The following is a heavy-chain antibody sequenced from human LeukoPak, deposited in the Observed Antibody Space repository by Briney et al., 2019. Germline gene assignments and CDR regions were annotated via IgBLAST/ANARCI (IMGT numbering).Heavy chain of an antibody. CDR3: ARGIQYYYHSGAYLDY. D-gene: IGHD3-22*01. V-gene: IGHV1-2*02. Sequence: ASVKVSCKASGYTFNGYYMHWVRQAPGQGLEWMGWINPNSGGTNYAQKFQGRVTMTRDMSISTAYMELSRLRSDDTAMYYCARGIQYYYHSGAYLDYWGQGTLVTVSS. J-gene: IGHJ4*02. CDR2: INPNSGGT. CDR1: GYTFNGYY.